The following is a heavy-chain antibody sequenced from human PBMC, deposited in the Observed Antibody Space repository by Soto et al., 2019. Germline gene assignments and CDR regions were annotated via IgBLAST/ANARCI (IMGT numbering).Heavy chain of an antibody. Sequence: GGSLRLSCTAAGFTFSNYCMAWVRQAPGKGLEWVANIKKDGSEKWYVDPVKGRFTISRDNAKNSLYLEMDNLRAEDTAVFYCARYGFYYGLDVWGQGTTVTVSS. CDR3: ARYGFYYGLDV. CDR2: IKKDGSEK. CDR1: GFTFSNYC. J-gene: IGHJ6*02. D-gene: IGHD3-10*01. V-gene: IGHV3-7*01.